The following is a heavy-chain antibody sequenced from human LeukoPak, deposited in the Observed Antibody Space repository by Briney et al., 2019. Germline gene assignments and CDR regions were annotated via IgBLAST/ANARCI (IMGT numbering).Heavy chain of an antibody. D-gene: IGHD5-18*01. CDR1: GFTFRSYG. V-gene: IGHV3-23*01. Sequence: GGSLRLSCAASGFTFRSYGMTWVRQAPGKGLEWVSAITASGGDTYYADSVKGRFTIFRDNSKNTLYLQMNSLIPEDTAVYYCARQYISGQWYFDYWGQGTLVTVPS. J-gene: IGHJ4*02. CDR3: ARQYISGQWYFDY. CDR2: ITASGGDT.